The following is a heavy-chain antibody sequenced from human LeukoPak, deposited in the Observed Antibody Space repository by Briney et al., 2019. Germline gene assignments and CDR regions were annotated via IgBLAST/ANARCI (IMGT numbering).Heavy chain of an antibody. Sequence: GGSLRLSCAASGFTFDDYAMHWVRQAPGKGLEWVSGISWNSGSIGYADSVKGRFTISRDNAKNSLYLQMNSLRAEDTAVYYCASQARYYYYMDVWGKGTTVTVSS. CDR1: GFTFDDYA. V-gene: IGHV3-9*01. CDR2: ISWNSGSI. CDR3: ASQARYYYYMDV. J-gene: IGHJ6*03.